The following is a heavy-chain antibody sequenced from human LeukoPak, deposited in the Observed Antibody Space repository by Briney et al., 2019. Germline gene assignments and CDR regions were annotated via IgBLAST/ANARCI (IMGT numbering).Heavy chain of an antibody. V-gene: IGHV1-69*10. CDR2: IIPILGIA. Sequence: SVKVSCTASGGTFSSCAISWVRQAPGQGLEWMGGIIPILGIANYAQEFQGRVTITADKATSTAYMELSSLRSEDTAVYYCARDMAPAPLYSSSSGYYGMDVWGQGTTVTVSS. D-gene: IGHD6-6*01. CDR3: ARDMAPAPLYSSSSGYYGMDV. CDR1: GGTFSSCA. J-gene: IGHJ6*02.